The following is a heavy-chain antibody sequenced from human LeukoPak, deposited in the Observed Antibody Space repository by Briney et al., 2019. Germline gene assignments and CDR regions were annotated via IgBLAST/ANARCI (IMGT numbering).Heavy chain of an antibody. J-gene: IGHJ3*02. Sequence: GGSLRLSCAASGFTFSSYSTNWVRQAPGKGLEWVSSISSSSTYIYYADSVKGRFTISRDNAKSSLYLQMDSLRAEDTAVYYCARGYTVGAFDIWGQGTMVTVSS. V-gene: IGHV3-21*01. CDR1: GFTFSSYS. D-gene: IGHD4-11*01. CDR3: ARGYTVGAFDI. CDR2: ISSSSTYI.